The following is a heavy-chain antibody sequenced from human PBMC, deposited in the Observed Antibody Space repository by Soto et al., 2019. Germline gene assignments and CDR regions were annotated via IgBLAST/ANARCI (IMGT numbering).Heavy chain of an antibody. CDR3: AGAKERKNAFDI. CDR2: ISAYNGNT. D-gene: IGHD1-26*01. CDR1: GYTFPSYG. V-gene: IGHV1-18*01. J-gene: IGHJ3*02. Sequence: QVQLVQSGAAVKKPGASVKVSCKASGYTFPSYGIIWVRQAPGQGLEWMGWISAYNGNTNYAQKLQGRVTMPTDAVTGTAYMELRSLRSDDTAVYYCAGAKERKNAFDIWGQGTMVTVSS.